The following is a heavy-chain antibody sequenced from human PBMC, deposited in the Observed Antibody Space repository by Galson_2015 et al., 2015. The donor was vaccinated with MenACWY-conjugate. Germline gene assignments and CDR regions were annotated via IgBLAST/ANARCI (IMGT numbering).Heavy chain of an antibody. CDR2: IYPGDSDT. CDR1: GYSFTSYW. Sequence: QSGAEVKKPGESLTISCTGPGYSFTSYWIGWVRQMPGKGLEWMGIIYPGDSDTRYSPSFQGQVTISVDKSITTAYLQWSSLKASDTAIYYCTRRFSYGSGRYGLDVWGQGTTVSVSS. CDR3: TRRFSYGSGRYGLDV. J-gene: IGHJ6*02. D-gene: IGHD3-10*01. V-gene: IGHV5-51*01.